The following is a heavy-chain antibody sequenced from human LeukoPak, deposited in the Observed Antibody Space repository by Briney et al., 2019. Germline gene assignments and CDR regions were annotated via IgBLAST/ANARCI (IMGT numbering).Heavy chain of an antibody. J-gene: IGHJ4*02. V-gene: IGHV1-18*01. CDR1: GYTFTSYG. D-gene: IGHD4-17*01. CDR3: ARGSGYGDSPGLH. CDR2: ISAYNGNT. Sequence: ASVKVSCKASGYTFTSYGISWVRRAPGQGLEWMGWISAYNGNTNYAQKFQGRVTMTRDTSISTAYMELNRLTSDDTAVYYCARGSGYGDSPGLHWGQGALVTVSS.